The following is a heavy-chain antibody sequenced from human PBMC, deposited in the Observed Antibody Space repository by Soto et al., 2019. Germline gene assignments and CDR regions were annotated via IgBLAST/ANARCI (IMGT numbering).Heavy chain of an antibody. CDR2: IIPILGIA. CDR1: GYTFTSYD. V-gene: IGHV1-69*04. Sequence: ASVKVSCKASGYTFTSYDINWVRQAPGQGLEWMGRIIPILGIANYAQKFQGRVTITADKSTSTAYMELSSLRSEDTAVYYCARSGIPKYYYDSSGYDPFDYWGQGTLVTVSS. CDR3: ARSGIPKYYYDSSGYDPFDY. J-gene: IGHJ4*02. D-gene: IGHD3-22*01.